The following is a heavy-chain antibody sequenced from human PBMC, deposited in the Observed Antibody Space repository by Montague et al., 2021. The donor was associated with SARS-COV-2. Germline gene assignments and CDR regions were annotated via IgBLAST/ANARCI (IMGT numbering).Heavy chain of an antibody. D-gene: IGHD2-21*01. CDR2: IYYSGSVTT. CDR3: ARRGGGEVFARFMYWYFDV. Sequence: SETLSLTCSVSGGSINNYYWGWVRQSPGKGLEWSGNIYYSGSVTTXYKPSLKSRVSISVDTSENQFSLKLTSVTAADTAVYYCARRGGGEVFARFMYWYFDVWGRGSLVTVSS. J-gene: IGHJ2*01. V-gene: IGHV4-59*13. CDR1: GGSINNYY.